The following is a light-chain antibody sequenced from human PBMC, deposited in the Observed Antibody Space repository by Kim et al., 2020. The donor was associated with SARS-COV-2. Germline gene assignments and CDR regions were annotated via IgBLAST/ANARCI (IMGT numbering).Light chain of an antibody. CDR2: AAS. Sequence: SATLGDRVTITCRASQGISIYLAWYQQKPGKVPKLLIYAASTLQSGVPARFSGSGSGTDFTLTHSSLQPEDVSTYYCQKYNNAPDTFRKET. CDR3: QKYNNAPDT. J-gene: IGKJ2*01. V-gene: IGKV1-27*01. CDR1: QGISIY.